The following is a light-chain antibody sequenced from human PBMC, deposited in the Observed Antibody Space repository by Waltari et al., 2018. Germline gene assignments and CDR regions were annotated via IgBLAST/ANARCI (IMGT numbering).Light chain of an antibody. CDR2: VAS. V-gene: IGKV1-39*01. CDR1: QSISEY. CDR3: QQSYSSPRT. Sequence: IQMTQSPSSLSASVGDRVTITCRTSQSISEYVNWYQQRPGKAPKSLIDVASILQSGVPLRFSGSGSGTNFTLSISSLQPEDFATYYCQQSYSSPRTFGQGTNLKIK. J-gene: IGKJ2*01.